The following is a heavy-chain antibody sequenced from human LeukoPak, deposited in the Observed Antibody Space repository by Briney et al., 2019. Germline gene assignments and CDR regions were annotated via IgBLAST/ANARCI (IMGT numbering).Heavy chain of an antibody. CDR1: GGSITNYY. Sequence: SETLSLTCTVSGGSITNYYWSWIRQPPGKGLEWIGYIYYSGSTNYNPSLKSRVTISVDTSKNQFSLKLSSVTAADTAVYYCARGSDYGDYQDYWGQGTLVTVSS. CDR3: ARGSDYGDYQDY. V-gene: IGHV4-59*01. J-gene: IGHJ4*02. CDR2: IYYSGST. D-gene: IGHD4-17*01.